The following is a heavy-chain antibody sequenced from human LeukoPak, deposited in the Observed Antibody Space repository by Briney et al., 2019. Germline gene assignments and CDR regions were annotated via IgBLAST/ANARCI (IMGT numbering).Heavy chain of an antibody. D-gene: IGHD2-15*01. CDR2: INTDGSST. J-gene: IGHJ5*02. CDR3: ARGVVVVAANLNWFDP. Sequence: GGSLRLSCAASGFTFSSYWMHWVRHAPGKGLVWDSRINTDGSSTSYTDSVKGRFTISRDNAKNTLYLQMNSLRAEDTAVYYCARGVVVVAANLNWFDPWGQGTLVTVSS. CDR1: GFTFSSYW. V-gene: IGHV3-74*01.